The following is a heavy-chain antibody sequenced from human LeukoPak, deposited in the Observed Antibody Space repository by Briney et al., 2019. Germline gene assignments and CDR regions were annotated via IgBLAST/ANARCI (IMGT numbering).Heavy chain of an antibody. CDR1: GGSFSGYY. CDR2: INHSGST. D-gene: IGHD2-2*02. J-gene: IGHJ6*03. CDR3: ARAYCSSTSCYKVYYMDV. V-gene: IGHV4-34*01. Sequence: PSETLSLTCAVYGGSFSGYYWRWIRQPPGKGLEWIGEINHSGSTNYNPSLKSRVTISVDTSKNQFSLKLSSVTAADTAVYYCARAYCSSTSCYKVYYMDVWGKGTTVTVSS.